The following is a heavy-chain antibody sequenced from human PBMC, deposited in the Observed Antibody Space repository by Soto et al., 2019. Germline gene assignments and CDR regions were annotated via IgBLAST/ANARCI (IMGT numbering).Heavy chain of an antibody. J-gene: IGHJ5*02. CDR3: AKKNPHGDSNKAWLDP. CDR2: IIPILGST. CDR1: GGTFVSSA. D-gene: IGHD2-8*01. Sequence: QVQLLQSGAELREPGSSVRVSCTPSGGTFVSSAFAWMRQAPGGKIEWMGGIIPILGSTKFAEKFLGRLTLPADDSSRTAYLELSSLTFDDTAVYFCAKKNPHGDSNKAWLDPWGQGTLVTVST. V-gene: IGHV1-69*11.